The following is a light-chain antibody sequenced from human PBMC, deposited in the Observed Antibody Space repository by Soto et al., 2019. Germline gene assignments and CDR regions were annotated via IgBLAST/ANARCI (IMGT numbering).Light chain of an antibody. J-gene: IGLJ1*01. CDR3: SSHTSGNTRV. CDR1: TGDVGGYDY. V-gene: IGLV2-14*01. CDR2: EVT. Sequence: QSALTQPASVSGSPGQSITISCTGTTGDVGGYDYVSWYQQYPYKAPKLIIYEVTNRPSGISNRFSGSKSGNTAFLTIYGLQAEDEADYYCSSHTSGNTRVFGTGTEVTVL.